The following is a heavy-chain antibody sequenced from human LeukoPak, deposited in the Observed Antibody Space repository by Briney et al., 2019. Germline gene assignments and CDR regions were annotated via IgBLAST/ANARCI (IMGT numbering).Heavy chain of an antibody. CDR2: INAGNGNT. J-gene: IGHJ6*03. V-gene: IGHV1-3*01. CDR1: GYTFTSYA. D-gene: IGHD2-2*01. CDR3: ARDPGVPAAIKGKNYYYYYMDV. Sequence: GASVKVSCKASGYTFTSYAMHWVRQAPGQRLEWMGWINAGNGNTKYSQEFQGRVTITRDTSASTAYMELSSLRSDDTAVYYCARDPGVPAAIKGKNYYYYYMDVWGKGTTVTISS.